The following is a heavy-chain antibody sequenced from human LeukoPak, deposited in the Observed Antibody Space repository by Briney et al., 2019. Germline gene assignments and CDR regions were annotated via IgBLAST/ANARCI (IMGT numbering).Heavy chain of an antibody. CDR1: GGSFSGYY. Sequence: SETLSLTCAVYGGSFSGYYWSWIRQPPGKGLEWIGEINHSGSTNYNPSLKSRVTISVDASKNQFSLKLSSVTAADTAVYYCAREAGSGYIYYYYYMDVWGKGTTVTVSS. CDR2: INHSGST. CDR3: AREAGSGYIYYYYYMDV. V-gene: IGHV4-34*01. J-gene: IGHJ6*03. D-gene: IGHD3-3*01.